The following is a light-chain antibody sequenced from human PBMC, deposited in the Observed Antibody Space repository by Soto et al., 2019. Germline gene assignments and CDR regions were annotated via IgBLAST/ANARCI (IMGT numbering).Light chain of an antibody. Sequence: QSALTQPRSVSGSPGQSVTISCTGTISDVGGYNFVSWYQQHPCKAPKLIIYDVHKRPSWVPDRFSVSKSGNTASLTISGLQADDEADYYCCSYTVKYVALGVGTRLSVL. CDR2: DVH. J-gene: IGLJ2*01. CDR1: ISDVGGYNF. V-gene: IGLV2-11*01. CDR3: CSYTVKYVA.